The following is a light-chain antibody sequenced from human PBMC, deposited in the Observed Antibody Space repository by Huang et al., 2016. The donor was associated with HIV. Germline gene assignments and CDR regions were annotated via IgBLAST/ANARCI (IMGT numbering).Light chain of an antibody. J-gene: IGKJ2*01. CDR1: QPVSSNF. V-gene: IGKV3-20*01. Sequence: ETVLTQSPGTLSLSPGEIATLSCRASQPVSSNFVAWYQQKPGQSPRLLIYTASNRAAGIPQRFSGSGSGTDFTLTINRLEPEDFAVYYCHQYGSSPQTFGQGTKLEIK. CDR2: TAS. CDR3: HQYGSSPQT.